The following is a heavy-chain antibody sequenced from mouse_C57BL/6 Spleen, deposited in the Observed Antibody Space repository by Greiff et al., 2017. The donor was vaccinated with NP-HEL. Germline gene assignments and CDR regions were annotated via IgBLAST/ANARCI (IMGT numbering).Heavy chain of an antibody. J-gene: IGHJ4*01. D-gene: IGHD2-4*01. CDR3: ARRIDYDGSTAYYAMDY. V-gene: IGHV5-6*02. Sequence: EVKLVESGGDLVKPGGSLKLSCAASGFTFSSYGMSWVRQTPDKRLEWVATISSGGSYTYYPDSVKGRFTISRDNAKNTLYLQMSSLKSEDTVMYDWARRIDYDGSTAYYAMDYWGQGTSVTVSS. CDR1: GFTFSSYG. CDR2: ISSGGSYT.